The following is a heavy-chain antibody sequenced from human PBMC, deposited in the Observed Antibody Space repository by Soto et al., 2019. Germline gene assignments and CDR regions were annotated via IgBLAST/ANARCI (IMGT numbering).Heavy chain of an antibody. J-gene: IGHJ6*02. CDR3: ARGANIYDFWSGFGTGYYYGMDV. Sequence: ASVKVSCKASGYTFTSYYMHWVGQAPGQGLEWMGIINPSGGSTSYAQKFQGRVTMTRDTSTSTVYMELSSLRSEDTAVYYCARGANIYDFWSGFGTGYYYGMDVWGQGTTVTVSS. D-gene: IGHD3-3*01. CDR2: INPSGGST. CDR1: GYTFTSYY. V-gene: IGHV1-46*01.